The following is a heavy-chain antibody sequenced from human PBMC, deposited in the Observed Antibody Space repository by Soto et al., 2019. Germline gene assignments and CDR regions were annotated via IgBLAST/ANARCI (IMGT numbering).Heavy chain of an antibody. CDR2: ISFDGSNK. J-gene: IGHJ6*02. D-gene: IGHD2-8*01. CDR1: KFTFRTYV. V-gene: IGHV3-30*04. Sequence: QVQLVESGGGVVQPARSQRLSCAASKFTFRTYVMHWVRQAPGKGLEWVALISFDGSNKYYEDSVKGRFTISRDNSKNTMYLQMNSLRPEDTAVYYCAREMIPMIMGGMSAMDVWGQGTTVTVSS. CDR3: AREMIPMIMGGMSAMDV.